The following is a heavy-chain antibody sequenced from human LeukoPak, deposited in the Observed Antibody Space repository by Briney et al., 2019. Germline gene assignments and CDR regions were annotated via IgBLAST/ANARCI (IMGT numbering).Heavy chain of an antibody. D-gene: IGHD4-17*01. J-gene: IGHJ4*02. V-gene: IGHV3-30*18. Sequence: GGSLRLSCAASGFTFSSYGMHWVRQAPGKGLEWVAVISYDGSNKYYADSVKGRFTISRDNSKNTLYLQMNSLRAEDTAVYYCAKDRRKTTVTTLDYWGQGTLVTVSS. CDR1: GFTFSSYG. CDR3: AKDRRKTTVTTLDY. CDR2: ISYDGSNK.